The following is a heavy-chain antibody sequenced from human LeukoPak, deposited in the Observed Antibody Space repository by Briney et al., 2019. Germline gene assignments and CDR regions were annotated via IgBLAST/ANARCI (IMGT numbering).Heavy chain of an antibody. D-gene: IGHD3-22*01. CDR1: GYTFTGYY. CDR3: ASSGDSSGYYGVDFDY. J-gene: IGHJ4*02. V-gene: IGHV1-2*02. Sequence: ASVKVSCKASGYTFTGYYMHWVRQAPGQGLEWMGWINPNSGGTNYAQKFQGRVTMTRDTSISTAYMELSRLRSDDTAVYYCASSGDSSGYYGVDFDYWGQGTLVTVSS. CDR2: INPNSGGT.